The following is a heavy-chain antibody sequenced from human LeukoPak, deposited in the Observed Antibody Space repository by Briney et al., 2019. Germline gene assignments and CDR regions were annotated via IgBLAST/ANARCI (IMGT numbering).Heavy chain of an antibody. CDR1: SGSISSYY. CDR2: VYYSGST. V-gene: IGHV4-59*01. J-gene: IGHJ4*02. Sequence: SETLSLTCTVSSGSISSYYWSWIRQPPGKGLEWIGYVYYSGSTNYNPSLKSRITISVDTSKNQFSLKLSSVTAADTAVYYCARGGVTPFFFDYWGQGTLVTVSS. CDR3: ARGGVTPFFFDY. D-gene: IGHD2/OR15-2a*01.